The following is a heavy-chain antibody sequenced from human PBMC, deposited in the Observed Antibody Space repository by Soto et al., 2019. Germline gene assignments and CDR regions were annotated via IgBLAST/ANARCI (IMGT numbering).Heavy chain of an antibody. CDR2: ISTDNGNT. D-gene: IGHD2-21*01. V-gene: IGHV1-18*01. CDR1: GYSFTSYG. J-gene: IGHJ6*02. Sequence: QVHLVQSGAEVKEPGASVKVSCKASGYSFTSYGISWVRQAPGQGLEWMGWISTDNGNTNYAHSLQGRVTMTTDTSTSTAYMELWSLGSDDTALYYCARDVPDTSLFFYYYGMDVWGQGTTVTVSS. CDR3: ARDVPDTSLFFYYYGMDV.